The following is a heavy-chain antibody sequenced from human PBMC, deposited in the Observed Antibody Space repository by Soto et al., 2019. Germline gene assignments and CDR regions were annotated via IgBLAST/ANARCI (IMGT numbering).Heavy chain of an antibody. CDR1: GFSLSTSGVG. J-gene: IGHJ4*02. V-gene: IGHV2-5*02. CDR3: AHRDYGVYYFDY. D-gene: IGHD4-17*01. Sequence: QITLKESGPTLVKPTQTLTLTCTFSGFSLSTSGVGVGWIRQPPGKALEWLALIYWDDDKRYSPSLKSSLTITKDSSKNQVVPTITNMDPVDTATYYCAHRDYGVYYFDYWGQGTLVTVSS. CDR2: IYWDDDK.